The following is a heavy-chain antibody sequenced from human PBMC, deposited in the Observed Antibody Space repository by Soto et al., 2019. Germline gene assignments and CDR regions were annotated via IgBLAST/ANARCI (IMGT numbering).Heavy chain of an antibody. Sequence: TSETLSLTCTVSGDSVSTDGYYWNWIRQPPGKGLEWIGCIYYSGSTNYNPSLKSRITISVDTSKNQFSLKLTSVTAADTAIYYCARSGSGSYYNGWFDPWGQGTLVTVSS. CDR2: IYYSGST. J-gene: IGHJ5*02. CDR1: GDSVSTDGYY. V-gene: IGHV4-61*08. D-gene: IGHD3-10*01. CDR3: ARSGSGSYYNGWFDP.